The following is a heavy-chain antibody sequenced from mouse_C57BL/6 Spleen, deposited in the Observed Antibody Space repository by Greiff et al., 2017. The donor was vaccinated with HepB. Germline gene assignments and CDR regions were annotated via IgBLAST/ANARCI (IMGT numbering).Heavy chain of an antibody. V-gene: IGHV5-16*01. CDR1: GFTFSDYY. CDR3: AREITTVVATNYWYFDV. Sequence: EVQRVESEGGLVQPGSSMKLSCTASGFTFSDYYMAWVRQVPEKGLEWVANINYDGSSTYYLDSLKSRFIISRDNAKNILYLQMSSLKSEDTATYYCAREITTVVATNYWYFDVWGTGTTVTVSS. J-gene: IGHJ1*03. CDR2: INYDGSST. D-gene: IGHD1-1*01.